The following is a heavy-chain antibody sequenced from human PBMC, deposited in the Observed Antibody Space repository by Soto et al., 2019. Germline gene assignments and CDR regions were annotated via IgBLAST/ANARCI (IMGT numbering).Heavy chain of an antibody. D-gene: IGHD3-9*01. Sequence: QITLNESGPTLVKPTQTLTLTCTFSGFSLSTSGVGVAWILQSPGKSLDWLALIYWDDGTRYSPSLKTRLNITQDTSKNQSVLTLTNVEPVDSATYYCAHRQVYDISTGYYPFAYLGQGSLVAVSS. V-gene: IGHV2-5*02. J-gene: IGHJ4*02. CDR1: GFSLSTSGVG. CDR3: AHRQVYDISTGYYPFAY. CDR2: IYWDDGT.